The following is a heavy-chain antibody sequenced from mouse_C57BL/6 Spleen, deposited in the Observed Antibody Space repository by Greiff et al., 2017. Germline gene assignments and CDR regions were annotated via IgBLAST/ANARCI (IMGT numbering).Heavy chain of an antibody. V-gene: IGHV1-82*01. D-gene: IGHD4-1*01. CDR2: IYPGDGDT. J-gene: IGHJ3*01. Sequence: VKLMESGPELVKPGASVKISCKASGYAFSSSWMNWVKQRPGKGLEWIGRIYPGDGDTNYNGKFKGKATLTADKSSSTAYMQLSSLTSEDSAVYFCARGTGTAWFAYWGQGTLVTVSA. CDR1: GYAFSSSW. CDR3: ARGTGTAWFAY.